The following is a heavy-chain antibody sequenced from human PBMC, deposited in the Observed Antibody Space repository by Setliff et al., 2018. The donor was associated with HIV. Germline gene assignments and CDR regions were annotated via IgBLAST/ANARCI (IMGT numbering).Heavy chain of an antibody. V-gene: IGHV4-39*02. CDR3: ARGRQGLYYYSSGFSRGRYYDL. Sequence: SETLSLTCTVSGGSISSSSYYWGWIRQSPGKGLEWIGSGFHSGTTYYNPSLKSRVTISVDASKTHFSLKLSSVTAADTALYFCARGRQGLYYYSSGFSRGRYYDLGGQGTLVTVSS. D-gene: IGHD3-22*01. J-gene: IGHJ4*02. CDR2: GFHSGTT. CDR1: GGSISSSSYY.